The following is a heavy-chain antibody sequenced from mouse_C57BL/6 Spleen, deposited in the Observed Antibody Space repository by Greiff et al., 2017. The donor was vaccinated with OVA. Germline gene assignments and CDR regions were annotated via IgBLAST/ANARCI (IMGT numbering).Heavy chain of an antibody. V-gene: IGHV1-39*01. CDR1: GYSFTDYN. Sequence: VQLKESGPELVKPGASVKISCKASGYSFTDYNMNWVKQSNVQSLEWIGVINPNYGPTSYNQKFKAKATLTVDQSSSTAYMQLNSLTSEDSAVYYGGRGGLITTRDYLDYWGKGTTLTVSS. CDR2: INPNYGPT. J-gene: IGHJ2*01. CDR3: GRGGLITTRDYLDY. D-gene: IGHD1-1*01.